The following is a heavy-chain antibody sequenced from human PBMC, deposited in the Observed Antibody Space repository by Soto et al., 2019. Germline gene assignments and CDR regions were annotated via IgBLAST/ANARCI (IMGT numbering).Heavy chain of an antibody. CDR2: ISGSGGST. J-gene: IGHJ5*02. D-gene: IGHD2-2*01. CDR1: GFTFSSYA. CDR3: AKDRYCSSTSCYDGVGWFDP. V-gene: IGHV3-23*01. Sequence: GGSLRLSCAASGFTFSSYAMSWVRQAPGKGLEWVSAISGSGGSTYYADSVKGRFTISRDNSKNTLYLQMNSLRAEDTAVYYCAKDRYCSSTSCYDGVGWFDPWGQGTLVTVSS.